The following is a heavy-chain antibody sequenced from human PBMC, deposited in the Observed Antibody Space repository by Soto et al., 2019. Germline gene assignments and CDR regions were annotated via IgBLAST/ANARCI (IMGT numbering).Heavy chain of an antibody. V-gene: IGHV3-30*18. D-gene: IGHD1-26*01. CDR1: GFTFSSYG. Sequence: VGSLRLSCAASGFTFSSYGMHWVRQAPGKGLEWVAVISYDGSNKYYADSVKGRFTISRDNSKNTLYLQMNSLRAEDTAVYYCAKSLGAGPYYGMDVWGQGTTVTVSS. CDR2: ISYDGSNK. CDR3: AKSLGAGPYYGMDV. J-gene: IGHJ6*02.